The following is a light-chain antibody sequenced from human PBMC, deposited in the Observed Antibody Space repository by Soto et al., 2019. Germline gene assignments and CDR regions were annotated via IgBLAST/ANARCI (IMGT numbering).Light chain of an antibody. CDR2: DAS. CDR1: QGISSA. J-gene: IGKJ5*01. V-gene: IGKV1D-13*01. Sequence: AIQLTQSPSSLSASVGDRVTITCRASQGISSALAWYQQKPGKAPKLLIYDASSLESGVPSRFSGSESGTDFTLTISSLQPEDFATYYRHQFNNHSPLFGQGTRLEIK. CDR3: HQFNNHSPL.